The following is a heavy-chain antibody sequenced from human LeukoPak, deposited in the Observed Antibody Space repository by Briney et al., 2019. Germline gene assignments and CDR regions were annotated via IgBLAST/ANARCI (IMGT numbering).Heavy chain of an antibody. J-gene: IGHJ4*02. V-gene: IGHV5-51*01. CDR3: ARQRRYCSSTSCYGGYYFDY. CDR1: GYSLTSYW. CDR2: IYPGDSDT. Sequence: GESLKISCKGSGYSLTSYWIGWVRQMPGKGLEWMGIIYPGDSDTRYSPSFQGQVTISADKSISTAYLQWSSLKASDTAMYYCARQRRYCSSTSCYGGYYFDYWGQGTLVNVSS. D-gene: IGHD2-2*01.